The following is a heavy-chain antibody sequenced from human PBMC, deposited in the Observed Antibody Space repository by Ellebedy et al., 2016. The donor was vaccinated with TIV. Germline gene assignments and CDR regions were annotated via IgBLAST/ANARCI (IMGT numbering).Heavy chain of an antibody. D-gene: IGHD3-22*01. CDR3: AKDGLMDYYDSSGYYYFDY. J-gene: IGHJ4*02. CDR2: ISGSGGST. V-gene: IGHV3-23*01. CDR1: GFTFSSYA. Sequence: GGSLRLSXAASGFTFSSYAMSWVRQAPGKGLEWVSAISGSGGSTYYADSVKGRFTISRDNSKNTLYLQMNSLRAEDTAVYYCAKDGLMDYYDSSGYYYFDYWGQGTLVTVSS.